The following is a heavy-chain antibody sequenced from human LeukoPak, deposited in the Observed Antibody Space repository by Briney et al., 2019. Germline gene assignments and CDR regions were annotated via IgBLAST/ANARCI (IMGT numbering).Heavy chain of an antibody. D-gene: IGHD2-2*01. Sequence: GGSLGLSCATSGFTFSDYEMNWVRQAPGKGLEWVSYINPSGSTIYYADSVKGRFTISRDNAKNSLYLQMNSLRAEDTAVYYCAHGSMYQLDYWGQGTLVTVSS. J-gene: IGHJ4*02. CDR2: INPSGSTI. V-gene: IGHV3-48*03. CDR1: GFTFSDYE. CDR3: AHGSMYQLDY.